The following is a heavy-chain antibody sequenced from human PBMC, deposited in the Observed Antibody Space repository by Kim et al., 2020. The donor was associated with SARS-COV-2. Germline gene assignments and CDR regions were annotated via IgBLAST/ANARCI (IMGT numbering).Heavy chain of an antibody. Sequence: GGNTYDVDSVKGWFAISRDNCKNTLYLQMNSLRAEDTAVYYCAKDRTFELWGQGTLVTVSS. V-gene: IGHV3-23*01. D-gene: IGHD1-1*01. CDR2: GGNT. J-gene: IGHJ1*01. CDR3: AKDRTFEL.